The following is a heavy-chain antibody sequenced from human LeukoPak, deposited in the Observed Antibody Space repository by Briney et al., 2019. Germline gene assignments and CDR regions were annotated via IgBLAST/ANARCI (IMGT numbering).Heavy chain of an antibody. V-gene: IGHV3-48*01. CDR2: ISTTSSSTI. J-gene: IGHJ4*02. Sequence: GGSLRLSCAASGFTFSDYSMNWVRQAPGKGLEWVSYISTTSSSTIYYADSVKGRFTISRDNAKNSLYLQMNSLRAEDTAVYYCARDRGSSGYHFDYWGQGTLVTVS. CDR1: GFTFSDYS. CDR3: ARDRGSSGYHFDY. D-gene: IGHD3-22*01.